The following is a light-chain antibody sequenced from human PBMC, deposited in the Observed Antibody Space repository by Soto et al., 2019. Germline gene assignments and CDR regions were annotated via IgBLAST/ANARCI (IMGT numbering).Light chain of an antibody. V-gene: IGLV1-40*01. CDR1: SSNIGAGYN. CDR2: ANS. CDR3: QSYDSNLSESEV. J-gene: IGLJ2*01. Sequence: QSVLTQPPSVSGAPGQRVTISCTGSSSNIGAGYNVHWYQQLPGTAPKLLIYANSNRPSGVPDRFSGSRSGTSASLAITGLQAEDEADYYCQSYDSNLSESEVFGGGTKVTVL.